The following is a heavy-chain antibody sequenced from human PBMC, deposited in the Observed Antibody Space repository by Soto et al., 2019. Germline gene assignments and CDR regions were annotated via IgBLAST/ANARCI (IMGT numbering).Heavy chain of an antibody. CDR2: IYNSGST. V-gene: IGHV4-59*01. CDR3: ARASATRSLDY. D-gene: IGHD1-26*01. Sequence: PSETLSLTCTVSGGSISSYYWSWIRRPPGKGLEWIGYIYNSGSTHSNPSLQSRVTIPVDTSKNQFSLKLSSVTAADTAVYYCARASATRSLDYWGQGTLVTVSS. CDR1: GGSISSYY. J-gene: IGHJ4*02.